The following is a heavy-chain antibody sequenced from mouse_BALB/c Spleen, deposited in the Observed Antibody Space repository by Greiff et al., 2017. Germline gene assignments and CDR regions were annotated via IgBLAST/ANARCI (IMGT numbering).Heavy chain of an antibody. J-gene: IGHJ3*01. CDR1: GYTFTSYW. Sequence: VKLQQPGAELVKPGASVKLSCKASGYTFTSYWMHWVKQRPGQGLEWIGEINPSDSETRLNQKFKDKATLTVDKSSSTAYMQLSSPTSEDSAVYYCATGYRYDEAWFAYWGQGTLVTVSA. D-gene: IGHD2-14*01. V-gene: IGHV1-69*02. CDR2: INPSDSET. CDR3: ATGYRYDEAWFAY.